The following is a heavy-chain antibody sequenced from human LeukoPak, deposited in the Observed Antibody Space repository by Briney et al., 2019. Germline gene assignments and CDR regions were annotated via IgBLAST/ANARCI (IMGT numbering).Heavy chain of an antibody. D-gene: IGHD5-18*01. CDR2: ISSSSSYI. J-gene: IGHJ6*03. V-gene: IGHV3-21*01. CDR1: GFTFSSYS. CDR3: AGAPEKGYSYGYLYYYYYYMDV. Sequence: GGSLRLSCAASGFTFSSYSMNWVRQAPGKGLEWVSSISSSSSYIYYADSVKGRFTISRDNAKNSLYLQMNSLRAEDTAVYYCAGAPEKGYSYGYLYYYYYYMDVWGKGTTVTVSS.